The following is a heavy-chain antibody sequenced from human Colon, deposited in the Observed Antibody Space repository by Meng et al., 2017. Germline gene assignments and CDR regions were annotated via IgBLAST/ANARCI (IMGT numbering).Heavy chain of an antibody. CDR2: ISQSGTT. CDR1: SGSISSSNW. J-gene: IGHJ4*02. V-gene: IGHV4-4*02. D-gene: IGHD3-10*01. CDR3: ARFYGSGTFEVHDY. Sequence: QVQLQEPGPGLVKPSGTLSLTCAVSSGSISSSNWWSWVRQPPGKGLEWIGEISQSGTTYYNPSLKSRVTITGDWSKNQVSLRLTSVTAADTAVYYCARFYGSGTFEVHDYWGQGTLVTVSS.